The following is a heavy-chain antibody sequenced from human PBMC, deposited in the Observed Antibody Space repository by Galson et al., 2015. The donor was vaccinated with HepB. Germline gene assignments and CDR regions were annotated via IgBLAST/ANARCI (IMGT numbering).Heavy chain of an antibody. Sequence: SLRLSCAVSGFTVSDYSMGWVRQAPGRGLEWVANLREVGNEKYYLDSVRGRFTISGDSAKNSLYLQMNSLRVEDTAIYYCARVKENSGSYYKYWGQGALVTVSS. CDR2: LREVGNEK. CDR3: ARVKENSGSYYKY. CDR1: GFTVSDYS. J-gene: IGHJ4*02. D-gene: IGHD1-26*01. V-gene: IGHV3-7*04.